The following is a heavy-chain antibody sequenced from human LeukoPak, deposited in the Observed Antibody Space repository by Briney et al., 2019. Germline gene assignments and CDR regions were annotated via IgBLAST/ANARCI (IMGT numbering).Heavy chain of an antibody. J-gene: IGHJ4*02. D-gene: IGHD4-11*01. CDR1: GGSISSGGYY. V-gene: IGHV4-30-2*01. CDR2: IYHSGST. CDR3: ARLSYRRFDY. Sequence: SSETLSLTCTVSGGSISSGGYYWSWIRQPPGKGLEWIGYIYHSGSTYYNPSLKSRVTISVDRSKNQFSLKLSSVTAADTAVYYCARLSYRRFDYWGQGNLVTVSS.